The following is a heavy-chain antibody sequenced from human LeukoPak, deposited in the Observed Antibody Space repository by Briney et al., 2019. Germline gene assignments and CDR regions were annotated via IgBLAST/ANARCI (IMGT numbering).Heavy chain of an antibody. Sequence: ASVKVSCKASGYTLTSYYMHWVRQAPGQGLEWMGIINPSGGSTSYAQRFQGRVTMTRDTSTSTVYMELSSLKSEDTAVYYCARVLTVFRNFDAFHIWGQGTTVTVSS. D-gene: IGHD3-3*01. CDR1: GYTLTSYY. J-gene: IGHJ3*02. V-gene: IGHV1-46*01. CDR2: INPSGGST. CDR3: ARVLTVFRNFDAFHI.